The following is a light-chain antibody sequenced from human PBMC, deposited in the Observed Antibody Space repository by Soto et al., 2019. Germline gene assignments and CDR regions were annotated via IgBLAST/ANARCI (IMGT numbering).Light chain of an antibody. Sequence: DNQMTQSPASLSASVGDRVTITCRASQSISNYLNWYQQKPGKAPKLLIYTASSLQSGVPSRFSGSGSGTDFTLTISSLQPEDFATYSCQQSYTTPWTFGQGTRLE. V-gene: IGKV1-39*01. J-gene: IGKJ5*01. CDR1: QSISNY. CDR2: TAS. CDR3: QQSYTTPWT.